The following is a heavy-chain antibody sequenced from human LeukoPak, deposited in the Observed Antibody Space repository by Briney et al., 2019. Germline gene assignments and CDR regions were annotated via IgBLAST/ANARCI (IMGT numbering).Heavy chain of an antibody. CDR2: ISSSSSYI. J-gene: IGHJ4*02. CDR3: ARVQTGVLPWCDY. D-gene: IGHD7-27*01. Sequence: GGSLRLSCAASGFTFSSYAMNWVRQAPGKGLEWVSSISSSSSYIYYADSVKGRFTISRDNAKNSLYLQMNSLRAEDTAVYYCARVQTGVLPWCDYWGQGTLVTVSS. CDR1: GFTFSSYA. V-gene: IGHV3-21*01.